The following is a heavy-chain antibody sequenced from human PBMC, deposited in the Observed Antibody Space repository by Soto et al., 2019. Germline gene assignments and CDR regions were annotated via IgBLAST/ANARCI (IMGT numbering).Heavy chain of an antibody. J-gene: IGHJ6*02. D-gene: IGHD1-26*01. CDR2: ISNSGSYI. V-gene: IGHV3-21*01. CDR3: VRDGGGATADYYYGMDV. CDR1: GFTFSSYS. Sequence: PGGSLRLSCAASGFTFSSYSMNWVRQAPGKGLEWVSFISNSGSYIFNGDSVKGRFSISRDNAKNSLYLQMNSLRAEDTAVYYCVRDGGGATADYYYGMDVWGQGTTVTV.